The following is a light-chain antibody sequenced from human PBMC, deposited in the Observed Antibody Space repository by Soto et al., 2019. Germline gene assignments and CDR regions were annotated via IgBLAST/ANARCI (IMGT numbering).Light chain of an antibody. V-gene: IGKV1-5*03. Sequence: DIQMTQSPSTLSASVGDRVTISCRASQSISSWLVWYQQKPGKAPKLLIYKASSLESGVPSRFSGSGSGTEFTLTISSLQPDDFATYYCQQYNSYWVTFGQGTKLEI. CDR1: QSISSW. J-gene: IGKJ2*01. CDR3: QQYNSYWVT. CDR2: KAS.